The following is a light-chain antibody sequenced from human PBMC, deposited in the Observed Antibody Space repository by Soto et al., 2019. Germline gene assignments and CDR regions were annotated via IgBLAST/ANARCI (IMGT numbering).Light chain of an antibody. CDR3: QKYNSAPPWT. CDR1: QGISNY. CDR2: AAS. Sequence: DIQMTQSPSSLSASVGDRVTITCRASQGISNYLAWYQQKPGKVPKLLIYAASTLQSGVPSRFSGSGYGTDFTLTISGLQPEDVATYYCQKYNSAPPWTFGQGTKVEVK. J-gene: IGKJ1*01. V-gene: IGKV1-27*01.